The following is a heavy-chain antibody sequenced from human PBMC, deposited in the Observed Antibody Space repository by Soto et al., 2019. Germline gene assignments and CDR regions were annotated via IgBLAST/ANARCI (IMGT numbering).Heavy chain of an antibody. J-gene: IGHJ5*02. V-gene: IGHV4-59*01. CDR2: IYYNGNT. Sequence: PSETLSLTCSVSGASINDYYWAWIRQPPGKGLEWVGYIYYNGNTNYNPSLKSRGTISLDTSQSQFSLSLRSVTAADSAVYFCARVDGSGTYSIIDLWGPGILVTVS. CDR3: ARVDGSGTYSIIDL. CDR1: GASINDYY. D-gene: IGHD3-10*01.